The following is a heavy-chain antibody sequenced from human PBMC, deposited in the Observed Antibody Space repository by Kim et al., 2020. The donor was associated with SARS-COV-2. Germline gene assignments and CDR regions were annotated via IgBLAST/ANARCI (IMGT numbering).Heavy chain of an antibody. CDR2: IKSKTDGGTT. CDR1: GFTFSNAW. V-gene: IGHV3-15*01. J-gene: IGHJ4*02. Sequence: GGSLRLSCAASGFTFSNAWMSWVRQAPGKGLEWVGRIKSKTDGGTTDYAAPVKGRFTISRDDSKNTLYLQMNSLKTEDTAVYYCTTGGEYYDILTGYYIGDYWGQGTLVTVSS. D-gene: IGHD3-9*01. CDR3: TTGGEYYDILTGYYIGDY.